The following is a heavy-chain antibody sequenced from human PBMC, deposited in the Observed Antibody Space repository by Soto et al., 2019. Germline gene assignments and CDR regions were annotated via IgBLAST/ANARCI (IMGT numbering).Heavy chain of an antibody. Sequence: EVKVLECGGGLVQPGGSLRLSCATSGFTFSLYPMNWVRQAPGKGLEWVSGISAGGDSTYYADSVKGRFTIFRDNSKNSVYLQMNSLRVEDTAVYYCARRVWGQGTLVTVSS. V-gene: IGHV3-23*01. CDR3: ARRV. J-gene: IGHJ4*02. CDR1: GFTFSLYP. CDR2: ISAGGDST.